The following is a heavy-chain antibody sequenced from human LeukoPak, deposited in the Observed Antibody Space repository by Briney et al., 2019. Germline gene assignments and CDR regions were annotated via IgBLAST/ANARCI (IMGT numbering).Heavy chain of an antibody. J-gene: IGHJ4*02. CDR3: ARVHHPYYYDSSGYHGFGY. Sequence: GGSLRLSCAASGFTFSSYWMSWVRQAPGKGLEWVANIKQDGSEKYYVDSVKGRFTISRDNAKNSLYLQMNSLRAEDTAVYYCARVHHPYYYDSSGYHGFGYWGQGTLVTVSS. D-gene: IGHD3-22*01. CDR1: GFTFSSYW. V-gene: IGHV3-7*01. CDR2: IKQDGSEK.